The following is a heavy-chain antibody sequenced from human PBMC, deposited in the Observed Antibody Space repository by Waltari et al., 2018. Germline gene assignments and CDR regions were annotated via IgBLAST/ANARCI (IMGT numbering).Heavy chain of an antibody. CDR3: ARLGTARSSDY. D-gene: IGHD5-18*01. CDR2: IRSSSSTI. J-gene: IGHJ4*02. CDR1: RFTFSSYS. V-gene: IGHV3-48*01. Sequence: EVQLVESGGGLVQPGGSLRLSCEASRFTFSSYSMTWVRQAPGKGLAWVSYIRSSSSTIYDADSVKGRFTISRDNAKNSLDLQMNSLRAEDTAVYYCARLGTARSSDYWGQGTLVTVSA.